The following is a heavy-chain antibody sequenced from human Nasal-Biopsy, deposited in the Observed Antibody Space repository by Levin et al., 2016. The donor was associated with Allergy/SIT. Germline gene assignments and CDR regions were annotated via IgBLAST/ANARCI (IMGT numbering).Heavy chain of an antibody. CDR3: TKGDSGGYYSARSYLDY. V-gene: IGHV3-9*01. D-gene: IGHD3-22*01. CDR1: GFTFDDYA. Sequence: SLKISCAASGFTFDDYAMHWVRQAPGKGLEWVSGLSWNSGSIAYADSVKGRFTISRDNAKNSLYLQMDSLRAEDTALYYCTKGDSGGYYSARSYLDYWGQGILVTVSS. CDR2: LSWNSGSI. J-gene: IGHJ4*02.